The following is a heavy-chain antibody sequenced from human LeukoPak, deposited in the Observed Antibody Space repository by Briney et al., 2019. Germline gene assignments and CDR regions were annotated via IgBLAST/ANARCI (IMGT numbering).Heavy chain of an antibody. D-gene: IGHD2-15*01. CDR2: MYGSAAP. CDR3: ARGERGRYCSGGSCYGRWFDP. J-gene: IGHJ5*02. V-gene: IGHV4-4*07. CDR1: GGSINSYF. Sequence: SETLSLTCSVSGGSINSYFWTWIRQPAGKGLEWIGRMYGSAAPTYNPSLKSRVTMSVDTSKNQFSLKLSSVTAADTAVYYCARGERGRYCSGGSCYGRWFDPWGQGTLVTVSS.